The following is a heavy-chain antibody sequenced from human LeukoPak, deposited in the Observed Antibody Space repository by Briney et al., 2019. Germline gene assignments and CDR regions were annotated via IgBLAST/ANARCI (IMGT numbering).Heavy chain of an antibody. D-gene: IGHD5-24*01. CDR2: XXXDGTRE. CDR1: GYTFSSYA. J-gene: IGHJ4*02. V-gene: IGHV3-30-3*01. Sequence: GGSLRLSCAACGYTFSSYAVXXVRQPPGRGLXXXXXXXXDGTREYYADSVGGRXXXSXDHSQNILYLHMNSLRAEDTPLYFCGRDRRYGNNLSYHCDFWGQGGLVSVSS. CDR3: GRDRRYGNNLSYHCDF.